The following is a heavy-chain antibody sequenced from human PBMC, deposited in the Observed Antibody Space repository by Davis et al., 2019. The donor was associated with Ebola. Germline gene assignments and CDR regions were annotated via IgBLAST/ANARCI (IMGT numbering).Heavy chain of an antibody. CDR3: ARDLSGQLLLPYYFDY. Sequence: AASVKVSCKASGGTFSSYAISWVRQAPGQGLEWLGRLIPILGIANYAQKFQGRVTITADKSTSTAYMELSSLRSEDTAVYYCARDLSGQLLLPYYFDYWGQGTLVTVSS. D-gene: IGHD2-15*01. J-gene: IGHJ4*02. CDR2: LIPILGIA. V-gene: IGHV1-69*04. CDR1: GGTFSSYA.